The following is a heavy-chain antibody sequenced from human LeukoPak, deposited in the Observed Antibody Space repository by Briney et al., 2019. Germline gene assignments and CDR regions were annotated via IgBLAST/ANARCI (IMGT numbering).Heavy chain of an antibody. D-gene: IGHD6-19*01. J-gene: IGHJ5*02. Sequence: GGSLRLSCAASGFTFSSYAMSWVRQAPGKGLEWVSAISGSGGSTYYADSVKGRFIISRDNSKNTLYLQMNSLRAEDTAVYYCAKVIAVAGTWSWFDPWGQGTLVTVSS. CDR1: GFTFSSYA. V-gene: IGHV3-23*01. CDR2: ISGSGGST. CDR3: AKVIAVAGTWSWFDP.